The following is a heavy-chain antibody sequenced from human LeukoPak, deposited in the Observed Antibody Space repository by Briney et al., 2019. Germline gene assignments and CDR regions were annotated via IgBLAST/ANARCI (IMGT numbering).Heavy chain of an antibody. Sequence: SETLSLTCTVSGGSVSGYYWSWIRQPPGKGLEWIGYTYPSGSTTYNPSLKSRVTISLDTSKNQFSLKLTSVTAADTAVYHCATGANHGDYGLDVFDIWGPGTMVTVSS. J-gene: IGHJ3*02. CDR3: ATGANHGDYGLDVFDI. D-gene: IGHD4-17*01. V-gene: IGHV4-59*02. CDR2: TYPSGST. CDR1: GGSVSGYY.